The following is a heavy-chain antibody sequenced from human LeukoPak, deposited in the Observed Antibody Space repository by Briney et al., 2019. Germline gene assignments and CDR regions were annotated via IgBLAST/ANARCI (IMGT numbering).Heavy chain of an antibody. CDR3: TRVLDSGLSDY. CDR2: IYYSGST. D-gene: IGHD3-10*01. Sequence: SETLSLTCTVSGGSISSYYWSWIRQPPGKGLEWIGYIYYSGSTNYNPSLKSRLTISVDTSKNQFFLNLSSVTAADTAVYYCTRVLDSGLSDYWGQGILVTVSS. V-gene: IGHV4-59*01. CDR1: GGSISSYY. J-gene: IGHJ4*02.